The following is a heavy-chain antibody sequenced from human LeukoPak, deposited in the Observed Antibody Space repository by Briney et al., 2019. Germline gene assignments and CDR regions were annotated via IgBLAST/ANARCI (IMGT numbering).Heavy chain of an antibody. V-gene: IGHV4-38-2*02. CDR2: IYHSGST. CDR1: GYSISSGYY. D-gene: IGHD2-2*01. CDR3: ARDLGPAASFSDY. J-gene: IGHJ4*02. Sequence: SETLSLTCTVSGYSISSGYYWGWIRQPPGKGLEWIGSIYHSGSTYYNPSLKSRVTISVDTSKNHFSLKLSSVTAADTAVYYCARDLGPAASFSDYWGQGTLVTVSS.